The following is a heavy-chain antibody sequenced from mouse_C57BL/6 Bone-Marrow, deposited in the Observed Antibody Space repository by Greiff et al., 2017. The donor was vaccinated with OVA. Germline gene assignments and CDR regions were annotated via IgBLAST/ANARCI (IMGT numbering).Heavy chain of an antibody. Sequence: EVQLQESGPELVKPGASVKISCKASGYSFTGYYMNWVKQSPEKSLEWIGEINPSTGGTTYNQKFKAKATLTVDKSSSTAYMQLKSLTSEDSAVYYCARGTTVVATKDWGQGTLVTVSA. V-gene: IGHV1-42*01. CDR2: INPSTGGT. CDR1: GYSFTGYY. D-gene: IGHD1-1*01. CDR3: ARGTTVVATKD. J-gene: IGHJ3*01.